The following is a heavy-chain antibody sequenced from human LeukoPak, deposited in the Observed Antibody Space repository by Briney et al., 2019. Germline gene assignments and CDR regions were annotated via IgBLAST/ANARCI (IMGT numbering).Heavy chain of an antibody. V-gene: IGHV4-59*01. Sequence: PSETLSLTCTVSGGSISNYYWSWIQQPPGKGLEWIAYGDYSGSTRYNPSLESRVTISVDTSKNQFSLKLTSVTAADSAVYYCARLALGYCSGGTCPYYFDHWGQGTLVTVSS. J-gene: IGHJ4*02. CDR2: GDYSGST. D-gene: IGHD2-15*01. CDR1: GGSISNYY. CDR3: ARLALGYCSGGTCPYYFDH.